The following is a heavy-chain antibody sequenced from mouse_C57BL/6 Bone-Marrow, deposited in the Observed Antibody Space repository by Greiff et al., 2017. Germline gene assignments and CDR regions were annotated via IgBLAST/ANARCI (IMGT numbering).Heavy chain of an antibody. CDR2: IDPENGDT. CDR3: TTGDWGY. V-gene: IGHV14-4*01. Sequence: EVQRVESGAELVRPGASVKLSCTASGFNIKDDYMHWVKQRPEQGLEWIGWIDPENGDTEYASKFQGKATITADTSSNTAYLQLSSLTSEDTAVYYCTTGDWGYWGQGTTLTVSS. CDR1: GFNIKDDY. J-gene: IGHJ2*01.